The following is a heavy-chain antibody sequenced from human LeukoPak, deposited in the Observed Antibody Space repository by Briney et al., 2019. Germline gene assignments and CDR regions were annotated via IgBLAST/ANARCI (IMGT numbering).Heavy chain of an antibody. CDR1: GGSISSSSYY. CDR3: AKGGVVYSSPQDF. Sequence: LSLTCTVSGGSISSSSYYWGWIRQAPGKGLEWVSYISSSGITIYYADSVKGRFTISRDDSKNILYLQMNSLRVEDTAFYYCAKGGVVYSSPQDFWGQGTLVTVSS. J-gene: IGHJ4*02. V-gene: IGHV3-11*01. D-gene: IGHD6-19*01. CDR2: ISSSGITI.